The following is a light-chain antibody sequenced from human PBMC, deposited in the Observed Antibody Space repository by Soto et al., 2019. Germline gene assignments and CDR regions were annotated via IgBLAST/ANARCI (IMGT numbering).Light chain of an antibody. J-gene: IGKJ2*01. CDR1: QSVSSN. CDR3: QQYNYWPYT. Sequence: EIVMTQSPATLSVSPGERATLYCRASQSVSSNLAWYQQKPGQAPRLLISGASTRATGIQARFSGSGSGTEFTLTISSLQSEDFAVYYCQQYNYWPYTFGQGTKLEIK. V-gene: IGKV3-15*01. CDR2: GAS.